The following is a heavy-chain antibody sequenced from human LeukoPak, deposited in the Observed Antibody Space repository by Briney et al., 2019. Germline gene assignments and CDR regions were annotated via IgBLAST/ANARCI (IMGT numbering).Heavy chain of an antibody. CDR2: IRHDGSGQ. J-gene: IGHJ3*02. CDR3: ARDVGPYYYGSGSSSAFDI. V-gene: IGHV3-30*02. D-gene: IGHD3-10*01. Sequence: GGSLTLSCAASGFAFSTYGMHWVRQAPAQGQGWLSFIRHDGSGQYYVDSVKGRFTISKDNSKSTLSLQMNSLRAEDTAVYYCARDVGPYYYGSGSSSAFDIWGQGTLVTVPS. CDR1: GFAFSTYG.